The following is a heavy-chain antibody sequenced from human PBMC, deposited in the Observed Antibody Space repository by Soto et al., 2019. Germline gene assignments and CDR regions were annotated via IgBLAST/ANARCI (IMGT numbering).Heavy chain of an antibody. CDR3: AVSIQYSSSWSYYYYGMDV. V-gene: IGHV3-21*01. CDR2: ISSSSSYI. CDR1: GFTFSSYS. D-gene: IGHD6-13*01. J-gene: IGHJ6*02. Sequence: GGSLRLSCAASGFTFSSYSMNWVRQAPGKGLEWVSSISSSSSYIYYADSVKGRFTISRDNAKNSLYLQMNSLRAEDTAVYYCAVSIQYSSSWSYYYYGMDVWGQGTTVTV.